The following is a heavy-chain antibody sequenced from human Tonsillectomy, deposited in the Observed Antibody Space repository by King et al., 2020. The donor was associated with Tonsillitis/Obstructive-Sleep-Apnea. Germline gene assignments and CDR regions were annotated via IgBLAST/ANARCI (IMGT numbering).Heavy chain of an antibody. Sequence: VQLVQSGAEVKKPGASVKVSCKASGYTFTDYYMHWVRQAPGQGLEWMGWINPNSGGTDSAQKFRGRVTMTRDTSISTAYMELSSLTSDDTAVYYCARGQRGYSYGSVDYWGQGTLVTVSS. CDR3: ARGQRGYSYGSVDY. D-gene: IGHD5-18*01. CDR1: GYTFTDYY. V-gene: IGHV1-2*02. CDR2: INPNSGGT. J-gene: IGHJ4*02.